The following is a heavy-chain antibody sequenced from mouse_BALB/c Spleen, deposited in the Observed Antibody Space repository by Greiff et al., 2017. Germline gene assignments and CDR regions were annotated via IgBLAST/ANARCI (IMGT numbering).Heavy chain of an antibody. V-gene: IGHV1-7*01. CDR3: ARYDYDGFYAMDY. J-gene: IGHJ4*01. CDR1: GYTFTSYW. CDR2: INPSTGYT. Sequence: VQRVESGAELAKPGASVKMSCKASGYTFTSYWMHWVKQRPGQGLEWIGYINPSTGYTEYNQKFKDKATLTADKSSSTAYMQLSSLTSEDSAVYYCARYDYDGFYAMDYWGQGTSVTVSS. D-gene: IGHD2-4*01.